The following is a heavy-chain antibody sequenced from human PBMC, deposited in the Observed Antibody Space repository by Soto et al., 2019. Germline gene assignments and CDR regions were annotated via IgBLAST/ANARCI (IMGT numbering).Heavy chain of an antibody. J-gene: IGHJ5*02. CDR3: ARLIRPPVTKFDP. CDR1: VGSISSYY. D-gene: IGHD4-17*01. V-gene: IGHV4-59*01. CDR2: IYYSGST. Sequence: SEALSLPCTVSVGSISSYYWSWMRQPPGKGLEWIVYIYYSGSTNYNPSLKSRVTISVDTSKNQFSLKLSSVTAADTAVYYCARLIRPPVTKFDPWGQGTLVTVSS.